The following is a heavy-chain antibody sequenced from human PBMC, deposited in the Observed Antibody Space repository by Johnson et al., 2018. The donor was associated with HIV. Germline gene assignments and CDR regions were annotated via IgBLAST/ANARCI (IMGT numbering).Heavy chain of an antibody. J-gene: IGHJ3*02. CDR2: ISYDGSNK. V-gene: IGHV3-30*03. D-gene: IGHD6-19*01. Sequence: QVQLVESGGGVVQPGRSLRLSCAASGFTFSSYGMHWVRQAPGQGLEWVAVISYDGSNKYYADSVTGRFTISRDNAKKTLYLQMNSLRAEDTAVYYCARKQWLEIPSDAFDIWGQGTMVTVSS. CDR3: ARKQWLEIPSDAFDI. CDR1: GFTFSSYG.